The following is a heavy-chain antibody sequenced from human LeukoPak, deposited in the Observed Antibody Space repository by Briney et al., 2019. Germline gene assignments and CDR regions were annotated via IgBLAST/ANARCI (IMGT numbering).Heavy chain of an antibody. CDR3: ARAVAGTPPPFDY. D-gene: IGHD6-19*01. CDR1: GGSFSGYY. V-gene: IGHV4-34*01. CDR2: INHSGST. Sequence: PSETLSLTCAVYGGSFSGYYWSWIRQPPGKGLEWIGEINHSGSTNYNPSLKSRVTISVDTSKNQFSLKLSSVTAADTAVYYCARAVAGTPPPFDYWGQGTLVTVSS. J-gene: IGHJ4*02.